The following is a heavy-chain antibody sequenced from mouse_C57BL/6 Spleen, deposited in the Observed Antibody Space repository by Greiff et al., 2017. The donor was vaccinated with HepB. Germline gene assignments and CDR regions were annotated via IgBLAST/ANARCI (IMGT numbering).Heavy chain of an antibody. D-gene: IGHD1-1*01. V-gene: IGHV1-64*01. CDR2: IHPNSGST. Sequence: QVQLQQPGAELVKPGASVKLSCKASGYTFTSYWMHWVKQRPGQGLEWIGMIHPNSGSTNYNEKFKSKATLTVDKSSSTAYMQLSSLTSEDSAVYYCARYTTVVAPYFDYWGQGTTLTVSS. J-gene: IGHJ2*01. CDR1: GYTFTSYW. CDR3: ARYTTVVAPYFDY.